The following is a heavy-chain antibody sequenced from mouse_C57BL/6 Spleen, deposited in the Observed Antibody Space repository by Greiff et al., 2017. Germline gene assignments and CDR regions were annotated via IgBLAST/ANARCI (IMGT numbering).Heavy chain of an antibody. Sequence: VQLQQSGPELVKPGASVKISCKASGYTFTDYYMNWVKQSHGKSLEWIGDINPNNGGTSYNQKFKGKATLTVDNSSSTAYMELRSLTSEDYAVYYCSRGVGYYGRDWYVDVWGTGTTVTVSS. D-gene: IGHD2-3*01. J-gene: IGHJ1*03. CDR3: SRGVGYYGRDWYVDV. V-gene: IGHV1-26*01. CDR1: GYTFTDYY. CDR2: INPNNGGT.